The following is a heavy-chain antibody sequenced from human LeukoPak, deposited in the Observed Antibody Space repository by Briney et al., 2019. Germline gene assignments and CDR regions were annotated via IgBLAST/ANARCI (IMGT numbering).Heavy chain of an antibody. J-gene: IGHJ4*02. CDR2: ISYDGSNK. Sequence: GGSLRLSCAASGFTFSSYAMHWVRQAPGKGLEWVAVISYDGSNKYYADSVKGRFTISRDNSKNTLYLQMNSLRAEDTAVYYCARPTRPRSGYYGYFDYWGQGTLVTVSS. CDR3: ARPTRPRSGYYGYFDY. V-gene: IGHV3-30-3*01. D-gene: IGHD3-3*01. CDR1: GFTFSSYA.